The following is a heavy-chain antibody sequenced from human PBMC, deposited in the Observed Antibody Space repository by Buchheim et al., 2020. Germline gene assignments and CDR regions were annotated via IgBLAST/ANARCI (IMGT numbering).Heavy chain of an antibody. Sequence: QVQLVESGGGVVQPGRSLRLSCAASGFTFSSYGMHWVRQAPGKGLEWVAVIWYDGSNKYYADSVKGRFTISRDNSKNTLYLQMNSLRAEDTAVYYCAKGIGSYMNYYYYYYMDVWGKGTT. CDR1: GFTFSSYG. CDR3: AKGIGSYMNYYYYYYMDV. J-gene: IGHJ6*03. CDR2: IWYDGSNK. D-gene: IGHD3-10*01. V-gene: IGHV3-33*06.